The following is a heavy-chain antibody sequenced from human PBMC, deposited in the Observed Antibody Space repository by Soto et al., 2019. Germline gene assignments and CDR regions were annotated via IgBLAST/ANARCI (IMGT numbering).Heavy chain of an antibody. J-gene: IGHJ4*02. CDR2: ISSNSDTT. V-gene: IGHV3-48*02. Sequence: LVESGGDLVYPGGSLRLSCVASGFRFSDHSMNWVRQAPGKGLQWISYISSNSDTTYYADSVKGRFTVSRDNAKNALFLQMNSLRDDDXXXYYCARLPKGSFVTAWGQGARVTVSS. CDR3: ARLPKGSFVTA. CDR1: GFRFSDHS. D-gene: IGHD2-21*02.